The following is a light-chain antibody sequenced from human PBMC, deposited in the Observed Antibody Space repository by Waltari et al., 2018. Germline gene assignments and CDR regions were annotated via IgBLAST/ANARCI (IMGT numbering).Light chain of an antibody. V-gene: IGLV2-14*03. CDR1: RSDVGGYNY. CDR3: SSYTTSSTRV. CDR2: DVS. Sequence: QSALTQPASVSGSPGQAITIPCPGTRSDVGGYNYVSWYQQHPGKAPKLMIYDVSNRPSGVSIRFSGSKSGNTASLTISGLQAEDEADYYCSSYTTSSTRVFGGGTKLTVL. J-gene: IGLJ3*02.